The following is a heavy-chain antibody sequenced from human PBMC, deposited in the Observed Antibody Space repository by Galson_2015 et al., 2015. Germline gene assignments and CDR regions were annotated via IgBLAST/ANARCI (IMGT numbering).Heavy chain of an antibody. CDR1: GFTFSRYA. D-gene: IGHD4-11*01. CDR3: AKDRYSNYDAFDI. CDR2: ISRSADHT. Sequence: SLRLSCAVSGFTFSRYAMNWVRQAPGKGLEWVSTISRSADHTYYADSSKGRFTISRDNSKNTLYLQMNTLRAEDTAVYYCAKDRYSNYDAFDIWGQGTMVTVSS. V-gene: IGHV3-23*01. J-gene: IGHJ3*02.